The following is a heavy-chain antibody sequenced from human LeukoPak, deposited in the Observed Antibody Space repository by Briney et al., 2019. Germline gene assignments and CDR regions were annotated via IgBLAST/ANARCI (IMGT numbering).Heavy chain of an antibody. CDR1: GYTFTNYG. V-gene: IGHV1-18*01. J-gene: IGHJ4*02. CDR2: ISAYNGNT. CDR3: ARDTYYDFWSGYYSFDY. D-gene: IGHD3-3*01. Sequence: ASVKVSCKASGYTFTNYGISWVRQAPGQGLEWMGWISAYNGNTNYAQKLQGRVTMTTDTSTSTAYMELRSLRSDDTAVYYCARDTYYDFWSGYYSFDYWGQGTLVTVSS.